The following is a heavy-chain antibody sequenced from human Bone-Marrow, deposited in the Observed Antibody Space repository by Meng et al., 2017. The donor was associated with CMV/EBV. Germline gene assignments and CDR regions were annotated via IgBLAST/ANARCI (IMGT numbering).Heavy chain of an antibody. J-gene: IGHJ4*02. Sequence: GGSLRLSCSASGFTFSSYSMNWVRQAPGKGLEWVSSISSSRSYIYYADSVKGRFTISRDNAKNSLYLQMYSLRAEDTAVYYCARGVGKYCSSSSCFEVDYWGPGTRVTVS. CDR2: ISSSRSYI. D-gene: IGHD2-2*01. CDR3: ARGVGKYCSSSSCFEVDY. V-gene: IGHV3-21*01. CDR1: GFTFSSYS.